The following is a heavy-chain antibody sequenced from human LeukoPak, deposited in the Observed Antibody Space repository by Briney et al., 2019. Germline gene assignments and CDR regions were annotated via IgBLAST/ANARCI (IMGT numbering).Heavy chain of an antibody. J-gene: IGHJ4*02. CDR3: AKERLWFGELFPDY. Sequence: GGSLRLSCAASGFTFSSYGMHWVRQAPGKGLEWVAFIRYDGSNKYYADSVEGRFTISRDNSKNTLYLQMNSLRAEDTAVYYCAKERLWFGELFPDYWGQGTLVTVSS. D-gene: IGHD3-10*01. CDR2: IRYDGSNK. V-gene: IGHV3-30*02. CDR1: GFTFSSYG.